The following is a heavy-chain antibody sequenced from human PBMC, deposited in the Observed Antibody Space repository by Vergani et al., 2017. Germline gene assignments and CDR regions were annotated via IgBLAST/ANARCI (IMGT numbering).Heavy chain of an antibody. J-gene: IGHJ6*02. D-gene: IGHD6-13*01. CDR3: ARATQGIALYYYYGMDV. V-gene: IGHV3-30*01. CDR1: GFTFSSYA. CDR2: ISYDGSNK. Sequence: QVQLVESGGGVVQPGRSLRLSCAASGFTFSSYAMHWVRQAPGKGLEWVAVISYDGSNKYYADSVKGRFTISRDKSKNTLYLQMNSRRAEDTAVYYCARATQGIALYYYYGMDVWGQGTTVTVSS.